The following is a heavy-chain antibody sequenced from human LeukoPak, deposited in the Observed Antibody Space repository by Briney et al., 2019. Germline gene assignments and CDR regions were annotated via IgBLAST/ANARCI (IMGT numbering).Heavy chain of an antibody. CDR1: GGSISSSSSY. V-gene: IGHV4-39*07. D-gene: IGHD4-17*01. Sequence: KSSETLSLTCTVSGGSISSSSSYWGWIRQPPGKGLEWIGSIYYSGSTYYNPSLKSRVTISVDTSKNQFSLKLTSVTAADTAVYYCARAIPISDYHFDYWGQGTLVTVSS. CDR2: IYYSGST. CDR3: ARAIPISDYHFDY. J-gene: IGHJ4*02.